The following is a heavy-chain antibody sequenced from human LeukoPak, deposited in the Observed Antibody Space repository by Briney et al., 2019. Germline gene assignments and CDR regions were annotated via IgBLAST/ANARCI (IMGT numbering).Heavy chain of an antibody. CDR1: GYTFTSYY. CDR3: ARGHVLLWFGELSDFDY. CDR2: INPSGGST. Sequence: ASVKVSCKASGYTFTSYYMHWVRQAPGQGLEWMGIINPSGGSTSYAQKFQGRVTMTRDTSTSTVYMELSSLGSEDTAVYYCARGHVLLWFGELSDFDYWGQGTLVTVSP. V-gene: IGHV1-46*01. J-gene: IGHJ4*02. D-gene: IGHD3-10*01.